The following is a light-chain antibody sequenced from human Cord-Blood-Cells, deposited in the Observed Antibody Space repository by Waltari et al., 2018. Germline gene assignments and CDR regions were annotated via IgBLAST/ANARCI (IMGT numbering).Light chain of an antibody. V-gene: IGLV2-11*01. J-gene: IGLJ2*01. CDR2: DVS. CDR3: CSYAGSYTPHVV. CDR1: SSDCGGYNY. Sequence: QSALTQPRSVSGSPGQSVTISCTGTSSDCGGYNYVSWYQQHPGKAPKLMIYDVSKRPSGVPDRFSGSKSGNTASLTISGLQAEDEADYYCCSYAGSYTPHVVFGGGTKLTVL.